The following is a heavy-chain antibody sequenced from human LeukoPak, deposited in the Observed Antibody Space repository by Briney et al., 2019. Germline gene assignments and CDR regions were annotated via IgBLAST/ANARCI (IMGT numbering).Heavy chain of an antibody. J-gene: IGHJ4*02. CDR1: GFTFSSYW. V-gene: IGHV3-21*01. CDR3: ARQKGIAVAGRFDY. CDR2: ISSSSSYI. D-gene: IGHD6-19*01. Sequence: GGSLRLSCAASGFTFSSYWMSWVRQAPGKGLEWVSSISSSSSYIYYADSVKGRFTISRDNAKNSLYLQMNSLRAEDTAVYYCARQKGIAVAGRFDYWGQGTLVTVSS.